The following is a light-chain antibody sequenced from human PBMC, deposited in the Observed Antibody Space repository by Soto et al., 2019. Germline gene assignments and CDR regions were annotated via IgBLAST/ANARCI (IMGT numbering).Light chain of an antibody. J-gene: IGLJ3*02. Sequence: QSVLTQPPSASGTPGQRVTISCSGSSSNIGSHSVNWYQQLPGTAPKLLIYSNNQRPSGVPDRFSGSKSGTSTSLAISGLQSEYEAEYYCAAWDDSLTGWVFGGGTKVTAL. CDR3: AAWDDSLTGWV. CDR1: SSNIGSHS. CDR2: SNN. V-gene: IGLV1-44*01.